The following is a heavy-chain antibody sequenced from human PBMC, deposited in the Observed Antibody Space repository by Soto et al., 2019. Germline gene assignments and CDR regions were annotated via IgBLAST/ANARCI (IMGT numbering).Heavy chain of an antibody. V-gene: IGHV3-30*18. J-gene: IGHJ6*02. Sequence: GGSLRLSCAASGFTFSNYGLHWVRQAPGKGLEWVALISFDGSDKYYGGSVKGRFTISRDNSKNTLYLQMNSQRVEDTAVYYCAKGYRRGGYYYGMDAWGQGTMVTVSS. CDR3: AKGYRRGGYYYGMDA. D-gene: IGHD2-15*01. CDR1: GFTFSNYG. CDR2: ISFDGSDK.